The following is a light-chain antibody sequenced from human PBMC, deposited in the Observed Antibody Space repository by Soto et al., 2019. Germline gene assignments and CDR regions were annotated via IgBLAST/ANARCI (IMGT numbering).Light chain of an antibody. CDR3: QQYGSSPPT. Sequence: IVLTQSPGTLSLSPGERTTLSCGASQSISRYLAWYQQKPGQGPRLLIYGASSRATGTPDRFSGSGSGTDFTLTINRLEPEDFALYYCQQYGSSPPTFGQGTKVDIK. CDR1: QSISRY. CDR2: GAS. J-gene: IGKJ1*01. V-gene: IGKV3-20*01.